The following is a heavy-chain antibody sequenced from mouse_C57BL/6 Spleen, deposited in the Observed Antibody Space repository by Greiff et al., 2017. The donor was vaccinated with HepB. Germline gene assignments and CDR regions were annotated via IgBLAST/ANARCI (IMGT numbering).Heavy chain of an antibody. CDR2: INPSSGYT. CDR3: ARGTMVYYFDY. D-gene: IGHD1-1*02. V-gene: IGHV1-4*01. J-gene: IGHJ2*01. Sequence: QVHVKQSGAELARPGASVKMSCKASGYTFTSYTMHWVKQRPGQGLEWIGYINPSSGYTKYNQKFKDKATLTADKSSSTAYMQLSSLTSEDSAVYYCARGTMVYYFDYWGQGTTLTVSS. CDR1: GYTFTSYT.